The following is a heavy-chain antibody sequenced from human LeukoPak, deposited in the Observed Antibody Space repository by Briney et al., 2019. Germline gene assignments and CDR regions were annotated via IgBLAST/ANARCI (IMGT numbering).Heavy chain of an antibody. CDR3: ARGSTTSITIIVVVIGFDP. CDR2: INPSGGST. CDR1: GYTFTSYY. V-gene: IGHV1-46*01. D-gene: IGHD3-22*01. Sequence: ASVKVSCKASGYTFTSYYMHWVRQAPGQGLEWMGIINPSGGSTSYAQKFQGRVTMTRDTSKNQFSLKLSSVTAADTAVYYCARGSTTSITIIVVVIGFDPWGQATLVTVSS. J-gene: IGHJ5*02.